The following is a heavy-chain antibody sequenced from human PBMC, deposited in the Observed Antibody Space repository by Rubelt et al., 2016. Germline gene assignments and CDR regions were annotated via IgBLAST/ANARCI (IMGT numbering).Heavy chain of an antibody. V-gene: IGHV3-23*01. CDR3: ARTGGYSGGDY. Sequence: VRQAPGKGLEWVSAISGSGGSTYYADSVKGRFTISRDNSKNTLYLQMNSLRAEDTAVYYCARTGGYSGGDYWGQGTLVTVSS. D-gene: IGHD5-12*01. CDR2: ISGSGGST. J-gene: IGHJ4*02.